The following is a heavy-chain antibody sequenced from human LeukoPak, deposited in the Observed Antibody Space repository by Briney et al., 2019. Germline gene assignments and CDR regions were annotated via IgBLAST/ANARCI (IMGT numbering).Heavy chain of an antibody. Sequence: PSETLSLTCAVSGGSISSGGYSWSWIRQPPGKGLEWIGYIYHSGSTYYNPSLKSRVTISVDTSKNQFSLKLSSVTAADTAVYYCARDREVVTPGGYYYMDVWGKGTTVTVSS. J-gene: IGHJ6*03. CDR1: GGSISSGGYS. D-gene: IGHD4-23*01. V-gene: IGHV4-30-2*01. CDR2: IYHSGST. CDR3: ARDREVVTPGGYYYMDV.